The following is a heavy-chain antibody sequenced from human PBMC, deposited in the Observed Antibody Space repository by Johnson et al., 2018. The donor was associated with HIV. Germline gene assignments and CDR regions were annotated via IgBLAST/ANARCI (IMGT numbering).Heavy chain of an antibody. V-gene: IGHV3-52*01. CDR1: GFTFSSSW. CDR2: IKCDGSET. Sequence: MQLVESGGGLVQPGGSLRLSCAASGFTFSSSWMHWVCQAPEKGLEWVADIKCDGSETYDVASVKGRFTISRDNAKNSLYLQMNSLRGEDAAMYYCARYPIRDDAFDIWGQGTRVTVSS. CDR3: ARYPIRDDAFDI. J-gene: IGHJ3*02.